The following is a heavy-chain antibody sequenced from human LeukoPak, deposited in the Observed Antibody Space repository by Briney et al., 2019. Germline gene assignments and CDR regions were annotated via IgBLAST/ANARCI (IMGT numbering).Heavy chain of an antibody. Sequence: SETLSLTCTVSGGSISSYYWSWIRQPPGKGLEWIRYIYTSGSTNYNPSLKSRVTISVDTSKNQFSLKLSSVTAADTAVYYCARLPAGTGGYYFDYWGQGTLVTVSS. CDR2: IYTSGST. D-gene: IGHD6-13*01. J-gene: IGHJ4*02. V-gene: IGHV4-4*09. CDR1: GGSISSYY. CDR3: ARLPAGTGGYYFDY.